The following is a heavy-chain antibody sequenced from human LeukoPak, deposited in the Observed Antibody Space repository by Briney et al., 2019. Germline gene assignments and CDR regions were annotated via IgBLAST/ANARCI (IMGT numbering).Heavy chain of an antibody. D-gene: IGHD3-22*01. Sequence: SVKVSCKASGGIFSSYVISWVRQAPGQGLEWMGGIIPMFGTANYAQKFQDRVTITADKSTSTDYMELSSLRSEDTAVYYCASLNYYDTSGYFDYWGQGTLVTVSS. CDR2: IIPMFGTA. J-gene: IGHJ4*02. CDR1: GGIFSSYV. V-gene: IGHV1-69*06. CDR3: ASLNYYDTSGYFDY.